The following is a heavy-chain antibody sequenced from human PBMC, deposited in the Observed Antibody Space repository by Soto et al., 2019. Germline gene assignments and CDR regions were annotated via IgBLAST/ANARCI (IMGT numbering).Heavy chain of an antibody. V-gene: IGHV3-74*01. CDR3: ASLITGTTLRYYYGMDV. CDR1: GFTFSSYW. D-gene: IGHD1-7*01. J-gene: IGHJ6*02. CDR2: INSDGSST. Sequence: GGSLRLSCAASGFTFSSYWMHWVRQAPGKGLVWVSRINSDGSSTSYADSVKGRFTISRDNAKNTLYLQMNSLRAEDTAVYYCASLITGTTLRYYYGMDVWGQGTTVTVSS.